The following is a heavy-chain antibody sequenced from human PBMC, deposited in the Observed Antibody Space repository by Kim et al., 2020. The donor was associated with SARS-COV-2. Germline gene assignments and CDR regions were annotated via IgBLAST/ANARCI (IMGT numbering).Heavy chain of an antibody. D-gene: IGHD3-22*01. CDR2: IGSDGSA. CDR3: AKDLHYYSAMDV. J-gene: IGHJ6*02. V-gene: IGHV3-23*01. CDR1: GFNFRSNA. Sequence: GGSLRLACAASGFNFRSNAMSWVRQAPGKGPEWVSGIGSDGSAHYADSVRGRFTISRDTYRNTLYLELNSLSAEDTALYYCAKDLHYYSAMDVRGQGAT.